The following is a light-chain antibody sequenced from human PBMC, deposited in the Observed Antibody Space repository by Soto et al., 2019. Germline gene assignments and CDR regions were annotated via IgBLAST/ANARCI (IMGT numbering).Light chain of an antibody. Sequence: IQMTQSPSTLSASVGDRVTITCRASQSISSWLAWYQQKPGKAPKLLIYDASSLERGVPSRFSGSGSGTEFTLTISSMQPDDFATFYCQQYNGYSRTFGQGTKVDI. CDR3: QQYNGYSRT. V-gene: IGKV1-5*01. CDR2: DAS. J-gene: IGKJ1*01. CDR1: QSISSW.